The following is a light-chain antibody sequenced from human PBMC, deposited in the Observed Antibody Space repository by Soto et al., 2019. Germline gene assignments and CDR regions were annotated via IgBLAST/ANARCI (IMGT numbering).Light chain of an antibody. CDR1: SSDVGGYNY. CDR3: SSYTSSPV. J-gene: IGLJ2*01. CDR2: DVS. Sequence: QSALTQPASVSGSPGQSITISCTGPSSDVGGYNYVSWYQQHPGKAPKLMIYDVSNRPSGVSNRFSGSKSGNTASLTIAGLQAEDEAEYYCSSYTSSPVFGGGTKLTVL. V-gene: IGLV2-14*01.